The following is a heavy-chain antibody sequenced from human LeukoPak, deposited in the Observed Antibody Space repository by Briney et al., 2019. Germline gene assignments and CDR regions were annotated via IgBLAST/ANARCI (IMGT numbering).Heavy chain of an antibody. Sequence: ASVKVSCKASGYTFTGYYMHWVRQAPGQGLEWMGWINPNSGGTNYAQKFQGRVTMTRDTSISTAYMELSRLRSDDTAVYYCARSYFLGVVGGYNFDYWGQGTLVTVSS. J-gene: IGHJ4*02. CDR3: ARSYFLGVVGGYNFDY. V-gene: IGHV1-2*02. CDR2: INPNSGGT. CDR1: GYTFTGYY. D-gene: IGHD3-3*01.